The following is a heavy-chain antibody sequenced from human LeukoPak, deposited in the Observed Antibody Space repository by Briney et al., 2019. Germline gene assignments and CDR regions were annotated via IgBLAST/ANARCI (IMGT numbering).Heavy chain of an antibody. J-gene: IGHJ6*02. CDR3: ARHMIPGYSYGYYDCYYGMDV. CDR1: GASISSSTYY. V-gene: IGHV4-39*01. CDR2: IYYSGGT. Sequence: PSETLSLTCTVSGASISSSTYYWGWIRQPPGKGLEWIGSIYYSGGTYYNPSLQSRVTISVDTSKNQFSLKLSSVTAADTAVYYCARHMIPGYSYGYYDCYYGMDVWGQGTTVTVSS. D-gene: IGHD5-18*01.